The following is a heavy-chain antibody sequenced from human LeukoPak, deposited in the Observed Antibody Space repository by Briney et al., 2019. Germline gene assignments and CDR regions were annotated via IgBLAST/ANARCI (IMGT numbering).Heavy chain of an antibody. CDR3: AKAVSGSYFYYYYGMDV. CDR1: GFTFSSYG. D-gene: IGHD3-10*01. V-gene: IGHV3-30*18. J-gene: IGHJ6*02. CDR2: ISYDGSNK. Sequence: PGGSLRLSCAASGFTFSSYGMHWVRQAPGKGLEWVAVISYDGSNKYYADSVKGRFTISRDNSKNTLYLQMNSLGAEDTAVYYCAKAVSGSYFYYYYGMDVWGQGTTVTVSS.